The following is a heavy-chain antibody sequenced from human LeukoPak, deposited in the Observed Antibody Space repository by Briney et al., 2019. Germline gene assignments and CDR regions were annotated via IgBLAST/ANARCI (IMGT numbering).Heavy chain of an antibody. Sequence: PGGSLRLSCAASGFTLSSSAMTWVRQAPGKGLDWVSIITDNGGSTFYADSVMGRFTISRDTSKNTLYLQMNSLRAEDTAVYYCAKDGQWLEYFDYWGQGTLVTVSS. CDR2: ITDNGGST. J-gene: IGHJ4*02. CDR1: GFTLSSSA. CDR3: AKDGQWLEYFDY. D-gene: IGHD6-19*01. V-gene: IGHV3-23*01.